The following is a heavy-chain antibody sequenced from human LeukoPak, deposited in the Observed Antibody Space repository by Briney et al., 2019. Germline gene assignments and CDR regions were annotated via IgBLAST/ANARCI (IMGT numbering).Heavy chain of an antibody. V-gene: IGHV3-48*03. CDR1: GFTFSSYE. CDR2: ISSSGSTI. J-gene: IGHJ4*02. Sequence: SGGSLRLSCAASGFTFSSYEMNWVRQAPGRGLEWVSYISSSGSTIYYADSVKGRFTISRDNAKDSLYLQMNSLRAEDTAVYYCARDPPHSSGWYDGFDCWGQGTLVTVSS. D-gene: IGHD6-19*01. CDR3: ARDPPHSSGWYDGFDC.